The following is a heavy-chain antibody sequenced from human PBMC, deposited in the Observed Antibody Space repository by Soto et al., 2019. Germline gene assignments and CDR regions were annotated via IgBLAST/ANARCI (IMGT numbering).Heavy chain of an antibody. V-gene: IGHV1-46*03. J-gene: IGHJ3*02. CDR1: GYTFTSYY. CDR2: INPSGGST. CDR3: ARGPTYCDFLLGAFDI. D-gene: IGHD3-3*01. Sequence: QVQLVQSGAEVKKPGASVKVSCKASGYTFTSYYMHWVRQAPGQGLEWMGIINPSGGSTSYAQKFQGRVTMTRDTSTSTVYMELRSLRSEDTAVYYCARGPTYCDFLLGAFDIWGQGSMVTVSS.